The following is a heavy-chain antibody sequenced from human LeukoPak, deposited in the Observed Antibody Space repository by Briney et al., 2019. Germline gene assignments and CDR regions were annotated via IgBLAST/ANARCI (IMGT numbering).Heavy chain of an antibody. CDR1: GGSISSYC. J-gene: IGHJ4*02. CDR2: IYYSRST. Sequence: TSENLSLTCSVSGGSISSYCWSWIRQPPGKGLEWIGYIYYSRSTNYNPSLKSRVTISVDTSKNQFSLMLSSVTAADTAVYYCARGAVAQDYWGQRTLVTVSS. V-gene: IGHV4-59*01. CDR3: ARGAVAQDY. D-gene: IGHD6-19*01.